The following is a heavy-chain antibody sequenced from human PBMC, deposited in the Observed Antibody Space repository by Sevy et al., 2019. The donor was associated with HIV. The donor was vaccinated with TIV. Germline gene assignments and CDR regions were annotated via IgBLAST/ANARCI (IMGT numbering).Heavy chain of an antibody. V-gene: IGHV3-21*01. D-gene: IGHD3-22*01. CDR3: ARDPPSGYYSEFDY. CDR1: GFTFSSYS. Sequence: GGSLRLSCAASGFTFSSYSMNWVRQAPGKGLEWVSSISSSSSYIYYADSVKGRFTISRDNAKNSLYLQMNSLRAEDTAEYYCARDPPSGYYSEFDYWGQGTLVTVSS. CDR2: ISSSSSYI. J-gene: IGHJ4*02.